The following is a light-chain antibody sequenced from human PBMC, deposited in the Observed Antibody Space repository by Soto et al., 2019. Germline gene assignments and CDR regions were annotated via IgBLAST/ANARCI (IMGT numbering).Light chain of an antibody. CDR2: GAS. Sequence: EIVMTQSPATLSVSPGERATLSCRASQTVSSNLAWYHQKPGQAPRLLIYGASTRATGIPARFSGSGSGTAFTLTISSLQSEDFAVYYCQQYNNWPPNTFGQGTRLEIK. CDR1: QTVSSN. V-gene: IGKV3-15*01. CDR3: QQYNNWPPNT. J-gene: IGKJ5*01.